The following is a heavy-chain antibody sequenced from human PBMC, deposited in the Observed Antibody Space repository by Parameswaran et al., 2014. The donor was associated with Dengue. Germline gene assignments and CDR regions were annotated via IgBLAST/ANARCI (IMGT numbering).Heavy chain of an antibody. CDR3: ARPGATDAFDI. J-gene: IGHJ3*02. V-gene: IGHV4-39*01. Sequence: PGKGLEWIGSIYYSGSTYYNPSLKSRVTISVDTSKNQFSLKLSSVTAADTAVYYCARPGATDAFDIWGPRDNGHRLL. D-gene: IGHD4/OR15-4a*01. CDR2: IYYSGST.